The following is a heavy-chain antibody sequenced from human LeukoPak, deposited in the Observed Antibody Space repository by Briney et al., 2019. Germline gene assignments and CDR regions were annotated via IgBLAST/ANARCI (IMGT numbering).Heavy chain of an antibody. CDR3: ARLWFGELLNWFDP. Sequence: ASVKVSCKASGYTFTSYGISWVRQAPGQGLEWMGWISAYNGNTNYAQKLQGRVAMTTDTSTSTAYMELRSLRSDDTAVYYCARLWFGELLNWFDPWGQGTLVTVSP. CDR2: ISAYNGNT. J-gene: IGHJ5*02. V-gene: IGHV1-18*01. CDR1: GYTFTSYG. D-gene: IGHD3-10*01.